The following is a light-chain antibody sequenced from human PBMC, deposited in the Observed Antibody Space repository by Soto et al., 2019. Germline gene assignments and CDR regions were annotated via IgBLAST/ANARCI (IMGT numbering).Light chain of an antibody. J-gene: IGKJ5*01. CDR1: QGISNY. V-gene: IGKV1-9*01. Sequence: DIQLTQSPSFLSASVGDRVTITCRASQGISNYLAWYQQRPGKAPKLLIYAASTLQTGFPSRFSGSGSGTEFTLTISSLQPEDFATYHCQRLTSYPRSTFGQGTRLEI. CDR2: AAS. CDR3: QRLTSYPRST.